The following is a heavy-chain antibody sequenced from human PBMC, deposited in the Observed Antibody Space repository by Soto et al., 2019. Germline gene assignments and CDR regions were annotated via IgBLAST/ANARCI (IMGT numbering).Heavy chain of an antibody. CDR1: GYTFADFH. J-gene: IGHJ4*02. Sequence: ASVKVSCKTSGYTFADFHIHWVRQAPGQGFEWMGWMNPNTGGAVYAQKFLGRVAMTRDTSISTAYMELSRLSSNDTAVYFCATSPYDDFWSGSFWGQGTLVTVSS. V-gene: IGHV1-2*02. CDR3: ATSPYDDFWSGSF. D-gene: IGHD3-3*01. CDR2: MNPNTGGA.